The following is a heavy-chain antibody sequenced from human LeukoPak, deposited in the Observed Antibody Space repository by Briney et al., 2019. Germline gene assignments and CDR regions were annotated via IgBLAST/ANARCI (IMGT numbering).Heavy chain of an antibody. V-gene: IGHV3-48*01. CDR1: GFSFSTYS. CDR3: AISGSYWAWAH. Sequence: GGSLRLSCAASGFSFSTYSKNWVRQAPGKGLEWISYISSTTNTIYYADSVKGRFTISRDNSKNTLYLQMNSLRAEDTAVYYCAISGSYWAWAHWGQGTLVTISS. D-gene: IGHD1-26*01. CDR2: ISSTTNTI. J-gene: IGHJ4*02.